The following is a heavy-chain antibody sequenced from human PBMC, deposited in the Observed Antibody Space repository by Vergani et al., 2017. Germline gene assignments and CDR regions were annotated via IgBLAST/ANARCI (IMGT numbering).Heavy chain of an antibody. J-gene: IGHJ3*02. CDR3: ARATEIEDNLVVPAADAFDI. CDR2: IIPIFGTA. D-gene: IGHD2-2*01. CDR1: GGTFRSYD. Sequence: QVQLVQSGAEVKKPGSSVKVSCKASGGTFRSYDISWVRQAPGQGIEWMGGIIPIFGTANNAQKFQGRVTITADESTSTAYMELSSLRSEDTAVYYCARATEIEDNLVVPAADAFDIWGQGTMVTVSS. V-gene: IGHV1-69*01.